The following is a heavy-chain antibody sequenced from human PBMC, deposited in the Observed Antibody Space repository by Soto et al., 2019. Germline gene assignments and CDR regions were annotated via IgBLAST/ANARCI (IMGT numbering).Heavy chain of an antibody. CDR2: IYYSGST. Sequence: SETLSLTCTVSGGSISSSSYYWGWIRQPPGKGLEWIGSIYYSGSTYYNPSLKSRVTISVDTSKNQFSLKLSSVTAAETAVYYCARGVTHLDTWGQGTLLTVSS. J-gene: IGHJ5*02. CDR3: ARGVTHLDT. V-gene: IGHV4-39*01. CDR1: GGSISSSSYY.